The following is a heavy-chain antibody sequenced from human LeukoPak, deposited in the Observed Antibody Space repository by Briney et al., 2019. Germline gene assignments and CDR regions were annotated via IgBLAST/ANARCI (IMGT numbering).Heavy chain of an antibody. Sequence: SETLSLTCTVSGASIRSGGDYWSWIRQPPGKGLEWIAYIHYSGSTSYNPPLKRRLTISLDTSKNQFSLKLSSVTAADTAVYHCARLDGNWNYFDYWGQGTLVTVSS. D-gene: IGHD1-20*01. CDR2: IHYSGST. CDR3: ARLDGNWNYFDY. J-gene: IGHJ4*02. CDR1: GASIRSGGDY. V-gene: IGHV4-61*08.